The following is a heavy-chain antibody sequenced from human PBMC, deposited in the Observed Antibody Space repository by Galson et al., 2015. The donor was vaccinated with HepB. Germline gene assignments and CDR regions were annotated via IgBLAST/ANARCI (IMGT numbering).Heavy chain of an antibody. J-gene: IGHJ6*02. CDR2: INSDGSST. D-gene: IGHD3-3*01. CDR3: AREAYDFWSGPIYYYYYGMDV. CDR1: GFTFSSYW. Sequence: SLRLSCAASGFTFSSYWMHWVRQAPGKGLVWVSRINSDGSSTSYADSVKGRFTISRDNAKNTLSLQMNSLRAEDTAVYYCAREAYDFWSGPIYYYYYGMDVWGQGTTVTVSS. V-gene: IGHV3-74*01.